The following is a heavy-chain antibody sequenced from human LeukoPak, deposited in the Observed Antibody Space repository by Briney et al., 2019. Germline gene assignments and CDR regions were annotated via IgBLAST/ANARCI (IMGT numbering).Heavy chain of an antibody. CDR1: GFTFSSYE. CDR2: ISSSGSTI. D-gene: IGHD1-26*01. V-gene: IGHV3-48*03. J-gene: IGHJ4*02. Sequence: GGSLRLSCAASGFTFSSYEMTWVRQAPGKGLEWVSYISSSGSTIYYADSVKGRFTISRDNAKNSLYLQMNSLRVEDTAVYYCAREGRDGRWELIDYWGQGTLVTVSS. CDR3: AREGRDGRWELIDY.